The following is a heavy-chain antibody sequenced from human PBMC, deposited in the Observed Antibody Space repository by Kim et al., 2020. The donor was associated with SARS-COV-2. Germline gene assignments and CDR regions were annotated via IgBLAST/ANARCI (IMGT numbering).Heavy chain of an antibody. CDR2: IYYSGST. D-gene: IGHD5-12*01. CDR1: GGSISSYY. J-gene: IGHJ4*02. CDR3: ARSGYDYWLSVDY. V-gene: IGHV4-59*01. Sequence: SETLSLTCTVSGGSISSYYWSWIRQPPGKGLEWIGYIYYSGSTNYNPSLKSRVTISVDTSKNQFSLKLSSVTAADTAVYYCARSGYDYWLSVDYWGQGTLVTVSS.